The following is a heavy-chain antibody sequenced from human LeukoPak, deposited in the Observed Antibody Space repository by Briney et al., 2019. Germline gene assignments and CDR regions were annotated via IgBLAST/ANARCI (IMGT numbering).Heavy chain of an antibody. Sequence: GGSLRLSCAASGFSFSSYAMSWVRQAPGKGLEWVSGISGSGGSTYYADSVKGRFTTSRDNSKNTLYLQMNSLRAEDTAVYYCAKGSAFIDYWGQGTLITVSS. J-gene: IGHJ4*02. CDR2: ISGSGGST. CDR3: AKGSAFIDY. CDR1: GFSFSSYA. V-gene: IGHV3-23*01.